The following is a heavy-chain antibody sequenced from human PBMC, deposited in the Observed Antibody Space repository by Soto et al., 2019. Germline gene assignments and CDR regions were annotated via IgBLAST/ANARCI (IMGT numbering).Heavy chain of an antibody. CDR2: IYYSGST. CDR1: GGSISSYY. CDR3: ARDLRYLDFWTNYYYGMDV. V-gene: IGHV4-59*01. Sequence: PSETLSLTCTVSGGSISSYYWSWIRQPPGKGLEWIGYIYYSGSTNYNPSLKSRVTISVDTSKNQFSLKLSSVTAADTAVYYCARDLRYLDFWTNYYYGMDVWGQGTTVTVSS. J-gene: IGHJ6*02. D-gene: IGHD3-3*01.